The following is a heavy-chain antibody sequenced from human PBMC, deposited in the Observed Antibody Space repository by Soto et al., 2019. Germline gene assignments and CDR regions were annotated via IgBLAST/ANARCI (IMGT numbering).Heavy chain of an antibody. V-gene: IGHV3-15*01. D-gene: IGHD3-9*01. J-gene: IGHJ4*02. CDR2: IKSKTDGGTT. CDR1: GFTFSNAW. CDR3: TKYKEMTGEPDY. Sequence: EVQLVESGGGLVKPGGSLRLSCAASGFTFSNAWMSWVRQAPGKGLEWVGRIKSKTDGGTTDYAAPEKGRFTIPRHDSETTLYLQMNSLKTEDTAVYYCTKYKEMTGEPDYWGQGTLVTVSS.